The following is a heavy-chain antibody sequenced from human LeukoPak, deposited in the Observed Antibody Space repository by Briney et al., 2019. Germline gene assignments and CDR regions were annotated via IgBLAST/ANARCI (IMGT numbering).Heavy chain of an antibody. CDR2: IGTAGDT. D-gene: IGHD3-10*01. Sequence: PGGSLRLSCAASGFTFSSNDMHWVRQATGKGLEWVSGIGTAGDTYYPGSVKGRFTISRENAKNSLYLQMNNLRAGDTAVYYCARGIPMIRGVIKPLDYWGQGTLVTVSS. CDR1: GFTFSSND. CDR3: ARGIPMIRGVIKPLDY. J-gene: IGHJ4*02. V-gene: IGHV3-13*01.